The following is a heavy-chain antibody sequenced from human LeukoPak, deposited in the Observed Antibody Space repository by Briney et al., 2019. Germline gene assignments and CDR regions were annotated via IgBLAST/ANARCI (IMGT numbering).Heavy chain of an antibody. V-gene: IGHV3-7*01. Sequence: GGSLRLSCAASGFTFSSYAMTWVRQAPGKGLEWVANIKQDGSEKYYVDSVKGRFTISRDNAKNSLYLQMNSLRAEDTAVYYCAREDYGFDYWGQGTLVTVSS. CDR3: AREDYGFDY. CDR1: GFTFSSYA. J-gene: IGHJ4*02. D-gene: IGHD4-17*01. CDR2: IKQDGSEK.